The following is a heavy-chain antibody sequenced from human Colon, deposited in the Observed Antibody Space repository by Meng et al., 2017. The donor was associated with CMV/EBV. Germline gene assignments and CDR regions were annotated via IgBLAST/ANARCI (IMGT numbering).Heavy chain of an antibody. Sequence: GESLKISCAASGFTFSSYTMNWVRQAPGKGLEWVSSISSSSSYIFYADALKGRFTVSRDNAKNMVFLEMNSLRAEDTAEYYCAKENCGSTSCYLGPTYYYYGLDVWGQGTTVTVSS. CDR2: ISSSSSYI. CDR1: GFTFSSYT. V-gene: IGHV3-21*01. D-gene: IGHD2-2*01. J-gene: IGHJ6*02. CDR3: AKENCGSTSCYLGPTYYYYGLDV.